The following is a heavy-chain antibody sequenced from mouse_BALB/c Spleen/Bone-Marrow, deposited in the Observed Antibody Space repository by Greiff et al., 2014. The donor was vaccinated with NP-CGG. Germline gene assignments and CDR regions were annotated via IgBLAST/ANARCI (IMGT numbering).Heavy chain of an antibody. CDR2: INPSNGGT. CDR3: TRSRRAMDH. Sequence: VQLQQSGAELVKPGASVKLSCKASGYTFTSYYMCWVKQRPGQGLEWIGEINPSNGGTNFNEKFKSKATLTLDKSSSTAYMSLSSLTSEDSAVYYCTRSRRAMDHWGQGTSVTVSS. V-gene: IGHV1S81*02. D-gene: IGHD2-12*01. CDR1: GYTFTSYY. J-gene: IGHJ4*01.